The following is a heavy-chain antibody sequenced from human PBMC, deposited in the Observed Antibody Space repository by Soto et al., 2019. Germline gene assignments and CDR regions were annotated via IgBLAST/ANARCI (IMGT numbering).Heavy chain of an antibody. D-gene: IGHD6-6*01. J-gene: IGHJ4*02. V-gene: IGHV1-69*06. CDR1: GGTFSSYA. Sequence: SVKVSCKASGGTFSSYAISWVRQAPGQGLEWMGGIIPIFGTANYAQKFQGRVTITADKSTSTAYMELSSLRPEDTAVYYCARTYSSSSWERFDYWGQGTLVTVSS. CDR2: IIPIFGTA. CDR3: ARTYSSSSWERFDY.